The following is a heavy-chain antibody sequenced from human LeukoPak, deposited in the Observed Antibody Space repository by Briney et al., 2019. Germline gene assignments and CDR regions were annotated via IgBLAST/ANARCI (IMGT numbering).Heavy chain of an antibody. CDR3: VRYSGWFYFDY. V-gene: IGHV6-1*01. D-gene: IGHD6-19*01. CDR1: GDSLSSNSVA. CDR2: TYYRSKWYN. J-gene: IGHJ4*02. Sequence: SQTLSLTCAISGDSLSSNSVAWSWVRQSPWRGLEWLGRTYYRSKWYNDYAVSVKSRITINPDTSKNQFSLQLNSVTPDDTAVYYCVRYSGWFYFDYWGQGTLVTVSS.